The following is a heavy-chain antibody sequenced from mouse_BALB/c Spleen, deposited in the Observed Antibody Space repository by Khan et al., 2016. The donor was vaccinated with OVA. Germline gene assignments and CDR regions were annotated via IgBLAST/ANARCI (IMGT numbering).Heavy chain of an antibody. J-gene: IGHJ4*01. D-gene: IGHD1-2*01. Sequence: EVELVESGGDLVKPGGSLKLSCAASGFTFSSYGMSWVRQTPDKRLEWVATISSGGHYTYFPDSVRGRFTISIDNAKNTLYLQMSSLKSEDTAMYYSARTITAAKGDYEAMDYWGQGTSVTVSS. CDR3: ARTITAAKGDYEAMDY. CDR2: ISSGGHYT. CDR1: GFTFSSYG. V-gene: IGHV5-6*01.